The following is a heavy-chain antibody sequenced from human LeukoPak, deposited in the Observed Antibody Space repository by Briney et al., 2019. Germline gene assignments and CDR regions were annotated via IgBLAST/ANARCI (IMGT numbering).Heavy chain of an antibody. CDR1: EFTFSRYW. Sequence: GGSLRLSCVDSEFTFSRYWMHWVRQAPGEGLVWVSAISGSGGSTYYADSVKGRFTISRDNSKNTLYLQMNSLRAEDTAVYYCARSPYSSPSYYYYYMDVWGKGTTVTISS. D-gene: IGHD3-22*01. V-gene: IGHV3-23*01. J-gene: IGHJ6*03. CDR2: ISGSGGST. CDR3: ARSPYSSPSYYYYYMDV.